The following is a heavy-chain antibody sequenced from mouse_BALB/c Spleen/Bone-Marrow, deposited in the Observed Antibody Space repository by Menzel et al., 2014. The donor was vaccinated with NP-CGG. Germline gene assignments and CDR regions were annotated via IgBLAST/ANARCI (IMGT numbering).Heavy chain of an antibody. V-gene: IGHV1S135*01. CDR1: DYAFTTYN. Sequence: EVQLQQSGPELVKPGASVKVSCKASDYAFTTYNMYWVKQSHGKSLEWIGYIDPYNGGPSYNQKLKGKATLTVDKSSSTAYMHLNSLTSEDSAVYYCAREGVGYYAMDYWGQGTSVTVSS. CDR3: AREGVGYYAMDY. CDR2: IDPYNGGP. J-gene: IGHJ4*01. D-gene: IGHD1-1*01.